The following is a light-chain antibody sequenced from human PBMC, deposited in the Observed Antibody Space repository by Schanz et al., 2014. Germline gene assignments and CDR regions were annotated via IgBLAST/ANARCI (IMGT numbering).Light chain of an antibody. J-gene: IGLJ2*01. V-gene: IGLV2-23*01. CDR2: EGS. CDR3: CSYAGSYSVV. Sequence: QSALTQPASVSGSPGQSITISCTGTSSDFGSYKLVSWYQHHPGKAPKLMIYEGSKRPSGVPDRFSGSKSGNTASLTISGLQAEDEADYYCCSYAGSYSVVFGGGTKLTVL. CDR1: SSDFGSYKL.